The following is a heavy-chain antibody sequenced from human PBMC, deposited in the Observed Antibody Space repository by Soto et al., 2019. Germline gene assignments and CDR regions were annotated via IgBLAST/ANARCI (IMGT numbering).Heavy chain of an antibody. V-gene: IGHV1-69*13. CDR1: GSTFGSYA. D-gene: IGHD3-22*01. CDR3: ARPTRYYYDSSGQSAWFDP. Sequence: SVKVSCKASGSTFGSYAISWGRQAPGQGLEWMGGIIPIFGTANYAQKFQGRVTITADESTSTAYMELSSLRSEDTAVYYCARPTRYYYDSSGQSAWFDPWGQGTLVTVSS. J-gene: IGHJ5*02. CDR2: IIPIFGTA.